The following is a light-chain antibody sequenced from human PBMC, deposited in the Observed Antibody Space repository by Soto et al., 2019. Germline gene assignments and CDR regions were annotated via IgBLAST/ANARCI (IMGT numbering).Light chain of an antibody. CDR1: SSNIGSKT. CDR3: SSWDASLNGYV. V-gene: IGLV1-44*01. CDR2: NSY. Sequence: QSVVTQPPSASGTPGQRVTISCSGSSSNIGSKTVNWYQQLPGTVPKLLIYNSYQRPSGVPDRFSASKSGTSASLAISGLQSEDEADYYCSSWDASLNGYVFGTGTKVTVL. J-gene: IGLJ1*01.